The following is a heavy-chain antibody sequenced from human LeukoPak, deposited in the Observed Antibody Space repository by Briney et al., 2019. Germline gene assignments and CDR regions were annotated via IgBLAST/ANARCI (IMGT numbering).Heavy chain of an antibody. CDR2: IHPGDSDT. J-gene: IGHJ6*02. CDR1: GYSFTSYW. Sequence: GESLKISCKGSGYSFTSYWIARVRQMPGKGLEGMGIIHPGDSDTRYSPSLQGQVTISADKSISTAYLQWSSLKASDSAMYYCARHTSMDVWGQGTTVTVSS. V-gene: IGHV5-51*01. CDR3: ARHTSMDV.